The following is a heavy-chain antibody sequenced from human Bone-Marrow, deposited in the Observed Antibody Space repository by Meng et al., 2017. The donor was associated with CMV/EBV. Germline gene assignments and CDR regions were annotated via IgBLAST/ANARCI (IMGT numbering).Heavy chain of an antibody. CDR1: GFTFSSYS. CDR3: ANPVLRYSSSLMGFND. V-gene: IGHV3-21*01. Sequence: GESLKISCAASGFTFSSYSMNWVRQAPGKGLEWVSSISSSSSYIYYADSVKGRFTISRDNAKNSLYLQMNSLRAEDTAVYYCANPVLRYSSSLMGFNDWGQGTLVTVSS. CDR2: ISSSSSYI. J-gene: IGHJ4*02. D-gene: IGHD6-6*01.